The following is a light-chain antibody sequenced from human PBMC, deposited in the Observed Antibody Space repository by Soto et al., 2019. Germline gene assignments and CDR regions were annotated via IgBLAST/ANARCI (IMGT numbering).Light chain of an antibody. CDR2: KDS. CDR1: ALPKQY. Sequence: SYELTQPPSVPVSPGQTARITCSGDALPKQYAYWYQQKPGQAPVLLIYKDSERPSGIPERFSASSSGTTVTLTISGVQAEDEADYYCQSADSSGTSRVFGGGTKLTVL. J-gene: IGLJ2*01. CDR3: QSADSSGTSRV. V-gene: IGLV3-25*02.